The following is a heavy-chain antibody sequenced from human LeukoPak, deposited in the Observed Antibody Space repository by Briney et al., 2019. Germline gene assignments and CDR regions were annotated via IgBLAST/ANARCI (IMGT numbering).Heavy chain of an antibody. CDR1: GGSFSGYY. V-gene: IGHV4-34*01. J-gene: IGHJ4*02. CDR3: ATQESIAAAGSHDY. D-gene: IGHD6-13*01. CDR2: INHSGST. Sequence: SETLSLTCAVYGGSFSGYYWSWIRQPPGKGLEWIGEINHSGSTNYNPSLKSRVTISVDTSKNQFSLKLSSVTAADTAVYYCATQESIAAAGSHDYWGQGTLVTVSS.